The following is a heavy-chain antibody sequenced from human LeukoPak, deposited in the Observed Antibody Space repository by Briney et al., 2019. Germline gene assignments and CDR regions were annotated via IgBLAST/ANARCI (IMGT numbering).Heavy chain of an antibody. CDR1: GFTFSTAS. J-gene: IGHJ4*02. D-gene: IGHD5-24*01. CDR2: FDTGFGT. V-gene: IGHV3-23*01. CDR3: AKRGDGPNYDY. Sequence: GGSLRLSCAASGFTFSTASLHWVRQAPGRGLEWASAFDTGFGTYYPDSLKGRFTISRDNSKNTLFLQMNSLRAEDTAVYYCAKRGDGPNYDYWGQGTLVTVSS.